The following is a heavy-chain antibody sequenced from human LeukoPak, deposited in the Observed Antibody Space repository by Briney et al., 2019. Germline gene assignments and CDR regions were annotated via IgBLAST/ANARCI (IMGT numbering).Heavy chain of an antibody. J-gene: IGHJ4*02. CDR2: ISGSGGST. Sequence: AGGSLRLSCAASGFAFSSYAMSWVRQASGKGLEWVSAISGSGGSTYYADSVKGRFAISRDNSKNSLYLQMNSLRAEDTAVYYCAGDDNWGSDYWGQGTLVTVSS. CDR1: GFAFSSYA. D-gene: IGHD7-27*01. V-gene: IGHV3-23*01. CDR3: AGDDNWGSDY.